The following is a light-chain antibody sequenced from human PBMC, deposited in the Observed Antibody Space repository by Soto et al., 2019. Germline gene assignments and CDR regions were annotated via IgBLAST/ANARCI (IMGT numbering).Light chain of an antibody. CDR2: DNS. Sequence: QAVVTQPPSVSAAPGQKVTISCSGGSSNIGRNYVSWYQQVPGTAPKLLIYDNSNRPSGIPDRFSGSRSGTSATLVITGLQTGDEADYYCGTWDASLTAGVFGGGTKVTVL. CDR1: SSNIGRNY. CDR3: GTWDASLTAGV. V-gene: IGLV1-51*01. J-gene: IGLJ3*02.